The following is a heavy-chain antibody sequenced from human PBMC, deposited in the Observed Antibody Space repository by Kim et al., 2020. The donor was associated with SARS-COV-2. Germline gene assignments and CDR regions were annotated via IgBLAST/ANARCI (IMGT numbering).Heavy chain of an antibody. CDR1: GFTFSSYG. Sequence: GGSLRLSCAASGFTFSSYGMHWVRQAPGKGLEWVAVISYDGSNKYYADSVKGRFTISRDNSKNTLYLQMNSLRAEDTAVYYCAKEASSWYYYYYYGMDVWGQGTTVTVSS. D-gene: IGHD6-13*01. CDR3: AKEASSWYYYYYYGMDV. J-gene: IGHJ6*02. CDR2: ISYDGSNK. V-gene: IGHV3-30*18.